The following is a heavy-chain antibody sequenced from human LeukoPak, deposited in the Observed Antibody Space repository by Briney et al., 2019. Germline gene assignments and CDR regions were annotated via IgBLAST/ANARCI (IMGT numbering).Heavy chain of an antibody. CDR2: ISGSGGST. CDR1: GFTFSTYG. V-gene: IGHV3-23*01. CDR3: AKGIAVAITLGYFDY. D-gene: IGHD6-19*01. J-gene: IGHJ4*02. Sequence: PGGSLRLSCAASGFTFSTYGMSWVRQAPGKGLEWVSAISGSGGSTYYADSVKGRFTISRDNSKNTLHLQMNSLRAEDTAVYYCAKGIAVAITLGYFDYWGQGTLVTVSS.